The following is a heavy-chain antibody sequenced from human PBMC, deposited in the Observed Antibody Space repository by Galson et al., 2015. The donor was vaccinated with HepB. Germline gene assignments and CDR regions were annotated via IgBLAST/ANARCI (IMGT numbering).Heavy chain of an antibody. CDR2: INAGNGNT. J-gene: IGHJ6*02. D-gene: IGHD1-26*01. Sequence: SVKVSCKASGYTFTSYAMHWVRQAPGQRLEWMGWINAGNGNTKYSQKFQGRVTITRDTSASTAYMELSSLRSEDTAVYYCARGRGARVGIYYGMDVWGQGTTVTVSS. V-gene: IGHV1-3*01. CDR1: GYTFTSYA. CDR3: ARGRGARVGIYYGMDV.